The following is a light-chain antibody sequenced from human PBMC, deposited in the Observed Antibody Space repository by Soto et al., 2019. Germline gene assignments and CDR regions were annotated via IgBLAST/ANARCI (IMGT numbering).Light chain of an antibody. V-gene: IGKV3-11*01. CDR3: QQRSSWPT. CDR1: QSVSSN. Sequence: EIVLTQSPTLSLSPGERATLSCRASQSVSSNLAWYQQKLGQAPRLLIYDAFNRATGIPARFSGSGSGTDFTLTISNLEPEDFAVYYCQQRSSWPTFGQGTKLEIK. J-gene: IGKJ2*01. CDR2: DAF.